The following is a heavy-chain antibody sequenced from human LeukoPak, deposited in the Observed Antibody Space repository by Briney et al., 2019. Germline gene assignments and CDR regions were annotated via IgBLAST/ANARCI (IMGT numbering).Heavy chain of an antibody. J-gene: IGHJ4*02. CDR1: GYTFTTYG. CDR3: ARELRVGATPIDY. CDR2: ISAYNGNT. D-gene: IGHD1-26*01. V-gene: IGHV1-18*01. Sequence: ASVKVSYKASGYTFTTYGIAWVQRAPGQGLEWMGWISAYNGNTNSAQKLQGRVTMTTDTSTSTAYMELRNLRSDDTAVYYCARELRVGATPIDYWGQGTLVTVSS.